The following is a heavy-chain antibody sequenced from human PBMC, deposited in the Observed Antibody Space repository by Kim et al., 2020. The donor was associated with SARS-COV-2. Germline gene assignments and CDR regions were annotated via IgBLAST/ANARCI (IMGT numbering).Heavy chain of an antibody. Sequence: GGSLRLSCAASGFTFSSYGMHWVRQAPGKGLEWVAVIWYDGSNKYYADSVKGRFTISRDNSKNTLYLQMNSLRAEDTAVYYCARDIHTAMVRVIVGYLDYWGQGTLVTVSS. J-gene: IGHJ4*02. CDR1: GFTFSSYG. CDR2: IWYDGSNK. CDR3: ARDIHTAMVRVIVGYLDY. V-gene: IGHV3-33*01. D-gene: IGHD5-18*01.